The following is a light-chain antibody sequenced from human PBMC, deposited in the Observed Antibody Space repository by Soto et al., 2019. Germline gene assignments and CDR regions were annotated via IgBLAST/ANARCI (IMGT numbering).Light chain of an antibody. V-gene: IGKV2-28*01. CDR3: MQSLQTPLT. CDR2: LGS. J-gene: IGKJ1*01. CDR1: QSLLNRNGYNC. Sequence: DIVMTQAPLSLPVTPGEPASISCRSSQSLLNRNGYNCLEWYLQKPGQSPQLLIYLGSNRASGVPDRFSGSGSGTDFTLQISILEAEDVGVYFCMQSLQTPLTFVQGTKVEIK.